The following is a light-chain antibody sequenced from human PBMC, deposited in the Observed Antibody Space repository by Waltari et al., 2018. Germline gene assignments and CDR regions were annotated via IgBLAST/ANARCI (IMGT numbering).Light chain of an antibody. V-gene: IGLV2-14*03. CDR1: SSDVGGYNY. J-gene: IGLJ2*01. Sequence: QSALTQPASVSGSPGQSITISCTGTSSDVGGYNYVSWYQQHPGKAPKLMIFDVSNPPSGFSNRFSGSKSGNTASLTISGLQAEDEADYYCSSYIGSSTLELFGGGTSLTVL. CDR3: SSYIGSSTLEL. CDR2: DVS.